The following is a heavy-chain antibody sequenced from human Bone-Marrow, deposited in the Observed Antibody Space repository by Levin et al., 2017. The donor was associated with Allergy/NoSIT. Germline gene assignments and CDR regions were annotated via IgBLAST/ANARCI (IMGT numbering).Heavy chain of an antibody. J-gene: IGHJ4*02. CDR3: AREYYGLWTGYYYDH. CDR1: GFAFSTYW. D-gene: IGHD3/OR15-3a*01. Sequence: PGESLKISCPASGFAFSTYWMHWVRQVPGKGLAWVSRISSDGTKTDYAGSVRGRFTISRDNAKNTLYLQMASLRAEDTAVYYCAREYYGLWTGYYYDHWGPGSLVTVSS. CDR2: ISSDGTKT. V-gene: IGHV3-74*01.